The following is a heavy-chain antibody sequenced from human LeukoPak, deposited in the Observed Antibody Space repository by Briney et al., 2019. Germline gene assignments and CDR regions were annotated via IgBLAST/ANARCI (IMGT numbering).Heavy chain of an antibody. D-gene: IGHD3-9*01. CDR3: AKGLGDYDISTYFDY. J-gene: IGHJ4*02. Sequence: GGSLRLSCAASGFTFSTYGMHWVRQAPGKGLEWVAFIWSDGSNKYYADSVKGRYTISRDNSKNTLYLQMNSLRAEDTAVYYCAKGLGDYDISTYFDYWGQGTLVTVSS. CDR1: GFTFSTYG. V-gene: IGHV3-30*02. CDR2: IWSDGSNK.